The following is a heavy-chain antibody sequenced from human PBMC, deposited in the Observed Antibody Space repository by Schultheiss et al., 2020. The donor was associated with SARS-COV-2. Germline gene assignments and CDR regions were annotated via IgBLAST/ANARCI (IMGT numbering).Heavy chain of an antibody. Sequence: SQTLSLTCPVSGGSISSYYWSWIRQPPGKGLEWIGYIYYSGSTNYNPSLKSRVTISVDTSKNQFSLKLSSVTAADTAVYYCARRGQLPTEVGNWFDPWGQGTLVTVSS. D-gene: IGHD2-2*01. CDR3: ARRGQLPTEVGNWFDP. CDR1: GGSISSYY. V-gene: IGHV4-59*01. J-gene: IGHJ5*02. CDR2: IYYSGST.